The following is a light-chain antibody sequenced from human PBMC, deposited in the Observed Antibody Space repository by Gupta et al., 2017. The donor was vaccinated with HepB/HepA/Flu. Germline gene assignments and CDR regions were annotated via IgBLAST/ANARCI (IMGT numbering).Light chain of an antibody. Sequence: DIQMTQSPSTLSASIGDRVTITCRASQSISSWLASYQQKPGKAPNLLIYKASSLESGVPSRFSGSRSGTEFTLTISSLQPDDSATYYCQQYKSDSRTFGQGTKVEIK. CDR2: KAS. CDR3: QQYKSDSRT. V-gene: IGKV1-5*03. CDR1: QSISSW. J-gene: IGKJ1*01.